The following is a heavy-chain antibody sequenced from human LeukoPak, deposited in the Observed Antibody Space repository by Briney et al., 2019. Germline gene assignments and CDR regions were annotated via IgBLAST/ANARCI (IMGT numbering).Heavy chain of an antibody. CDR3: AKEHRSNWYTSIDH. V-gene: IGHV3-30*02. Sequence: PGGSLRLSCAASGFTFSSYGMHWVRQAPGKGLEWVAFTRSDESYKFYADSVKGRFTISRDNSNNTLFLQMNSLRVEDTAVYYCAKEHRSNWYTSIDHWGQGTLVTVSS. CDR2: TRSDESYK. J-gene: IGHJ4*02. CDR1: GFTFSSYG. D-gene: IGHD6-13*01.